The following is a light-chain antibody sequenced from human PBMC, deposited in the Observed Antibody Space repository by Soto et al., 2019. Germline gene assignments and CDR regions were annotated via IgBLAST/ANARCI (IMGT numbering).Light chain of an antibody. V-gene: IGKV1-8*01. CDR3: QQYYSYPLT. Sequence: AIRMTQSPSSFSASTGDRVTITCRASQGISSYLAWYQQKPGKAPKLLIYAASTLQSGVPSRFSGSGSVKDFTLTISCLQSEDFATYYCQQYYSYPLTFGGGTKVEIK. J-gene: IGKJ4*01. CDR1: QGISSY. CDR2: AAS.